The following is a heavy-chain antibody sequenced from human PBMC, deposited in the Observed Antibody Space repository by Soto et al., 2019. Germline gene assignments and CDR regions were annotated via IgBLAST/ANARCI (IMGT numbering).Heavy chain of an antibody. V-gene: IGHV3-64*02. J-gene: IGHJ4*02. Sequence: PGGSLRLSCAASGFTFSSYAMHWVRQAPGKGLEYVSAISSNGGSTYYADSVKGRFTISRDNSKNTLYLQMGSLRAEDMAVYYCARSYDSSGYYGGFDYWGQGTLVTVYS. CDR1: GFTFSSYA. CDR3: ARSYDSSGYYGGFDY. CDR2: ISSNGGST. D-gene: IGHD3-22*01.